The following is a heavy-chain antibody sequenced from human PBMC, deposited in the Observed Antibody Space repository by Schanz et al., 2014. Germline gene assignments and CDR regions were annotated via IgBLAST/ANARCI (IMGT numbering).Heavy chain of an antibody. J-gene: IGHJ3*02. CDR1: GYTFTSYD. V-gene: IGHV1-46*03. Sequence: QVQLVQSGAEVKKPGASVKVSCEASGYTFTSYDINWVRQAPGQGLEWMGLINPSVGNTNYAQKCRGRVTMTRDTSTSTVYMELSSLRSEDTAVYFCARGPSTGAFDIWGQGTMVTVSS. CDR2: INPSVGNT. CDR3: ARGPSTGAFDI.